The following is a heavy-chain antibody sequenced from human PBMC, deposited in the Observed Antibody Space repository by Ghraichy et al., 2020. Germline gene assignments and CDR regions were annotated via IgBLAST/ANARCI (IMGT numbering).Heavy chain of an antibody. Sequence: SETLSLTCAVYGGSFSGYYWTWIRQPPGKGLEWIGEISHSGSTNYNPSLESRVTISVDTSKNHLSLHLTSLTAADTAVYYCARGILGSPTAMVRGVLLDYWGQGTLVSVSS. J-gene: IGHJ4*02. D-gene: IGHD3-10*01. V-gene: IGHV4-34*01. CDR3: ARGILGSPTAMVRGVLLDY. CDR1: GGSFSGYY. CDR2: ISHSGST.